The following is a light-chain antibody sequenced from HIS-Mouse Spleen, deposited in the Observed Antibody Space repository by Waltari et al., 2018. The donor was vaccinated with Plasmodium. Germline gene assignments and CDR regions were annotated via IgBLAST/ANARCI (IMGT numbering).Light chain of an antibody. Sequence: DIQMTQSPSTLSASVGDRVTITCRASQSISSRLAWYQQKPGKATMHLIYKASSLESGVPSRLSGSGSGTEFTLTISSLQPDDFATYYCQQYNSYSWTFGQGTKVEIK. V-gene: IGKV1-5*03. CDR1: QSISSR. CDR3: QQYNSYSWT. J-gene: IGKJ1*01. CDR2: KAS.